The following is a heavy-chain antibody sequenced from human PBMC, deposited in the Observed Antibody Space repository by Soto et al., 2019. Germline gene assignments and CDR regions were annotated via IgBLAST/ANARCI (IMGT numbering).Heavy chain of an antibody. V-gene: IGHV1-8*01. D-gene: IGHD6-6*01. CDR3: ARSQLAPYNWFDP. Sequence: ASVKVSCKASGYTFTSYDINWVRQATGQGLEWMGWMNPNSGNTGYAQKFQGRVTMTRNTSISTAYMGLSSLRSEDTAVYYCARSQLAPYNWFDPWGQGTLVTVSS. CDR1: GYTFTSYD. CDR2: MNPNSGNT. J-gene: IGHJ5*02.